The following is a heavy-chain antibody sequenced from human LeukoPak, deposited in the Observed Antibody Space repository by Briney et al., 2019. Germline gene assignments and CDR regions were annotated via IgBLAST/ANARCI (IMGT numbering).Heavy chain of an antibody. J-gene: IGHJ4*02. Sequence: GGSLRLSCSASGFTFSTYGMQWVRQTPGKGLEWVAVIVSDGGRAHYGDSVRGRFTISRDNSKNTLYLQMNSLRAEDTAVYYCARDSITEDNSLDYWGRGILDTVSS. CDR3: ARDSITEDNSLDY. CDR2: IVSDGGRA. V-gene: IGHV3-33*05. D-gene: IGHD7-27*01. CDR1: GFTFSTYG.